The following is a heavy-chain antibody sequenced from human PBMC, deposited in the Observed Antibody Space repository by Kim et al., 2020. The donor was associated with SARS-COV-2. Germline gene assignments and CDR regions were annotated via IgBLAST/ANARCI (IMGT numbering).Heavy chain of an antibody. CDR1: GFTFSTYW. Sequence: GGSLRLSCAASGFTFSTYWMSWVRQTPGKGLEWVANIREDGSDKHHVDSVKGRFTISRDNAKNSLFLEMDSLRAEDTAVYFCVREQLGCGGYGMDVWGEG. D-gene: IGHD3-22*01. CDR2: IREDGSDK. CDR3: VREQLGCGGYGMDV. V-gene: IGHV3-7*01. J-gene: IGHJ6*02.